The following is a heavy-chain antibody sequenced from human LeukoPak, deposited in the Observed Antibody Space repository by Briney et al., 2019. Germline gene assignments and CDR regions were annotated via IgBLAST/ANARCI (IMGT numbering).Heavy chain of an antibody. J-gene: IGHJ4*02. Sequence: GASVKVSCKASGGTFSSYAISWVRQAPGQGLEWMGGIIPIFGTANYVQKFQGRVTITADESTSTAYMELSSLRSEDTAVYYCASAMLTGYYDSSGYYFDYWGQGTLVTVSS. D-gene: IGHD3-22*01. CDR1: GGTFSSYA. V-gene: IGHV1-69*01. CDR2: IIPIFGTA. CDR3: ASAMLTGYYDSSGYYFDY.